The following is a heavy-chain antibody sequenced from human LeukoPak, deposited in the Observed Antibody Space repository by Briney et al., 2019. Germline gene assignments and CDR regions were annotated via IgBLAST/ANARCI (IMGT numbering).Heavy chain of an antibody. D-gene: IGHD3-10*01. J-gene: IGHJ4*02. V-gene: IGHV4-59*01. CDR2: IHYSGST. CDR3: ARGRYYFVD. CDR1: GGSISSYY. Sequence: SETLSLTCTVSGGSISSYYWSWIRQPPGKGLEWIGYIHYSGSTNYNPSLKSRVTISVDTSKNQFSLKLSSVSAADTAFYYCARGRYYFVDWGQGNPVTVSS.